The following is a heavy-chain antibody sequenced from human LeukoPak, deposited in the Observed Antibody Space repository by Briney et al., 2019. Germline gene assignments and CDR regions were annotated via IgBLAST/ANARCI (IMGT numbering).Heavy chain of an antibody. CDR3: AKGPRDAAKSTWYFDL. CDR2: ISWNSGSI. D-gene: IGHD2-2*01. V-gene: IGHV3-9*01. Sequence: GRSLRLSCAASGFTFDDYAMHWVRQAPGKGLEWVSGISWNSGSIGYADSVKGRFTISRDNAKNSLYLQMKRLIAEDTALYYSAKGPRDAAKSTWYFDLWGRGTLVTVSS. J-gene: IGHJ2*01. CDR1: GFTFDDYA.